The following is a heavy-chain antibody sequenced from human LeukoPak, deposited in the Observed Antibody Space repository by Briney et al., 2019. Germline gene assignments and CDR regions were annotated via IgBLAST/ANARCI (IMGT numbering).Heavy chain of an antibody. CDR2: ISSSGSTI. V-gene: IGHV3-48*03. D-gene: IGHD6-13*01. J-gene: IGHJ4*02. Sequence: GGSLRLSCAASGFTFSSYEMNWVRQAPGKGLEWVSYISSSGSTIYYADSVKGRFTISRDNAKNSLYLQMNSLRVEDTAVYYCARDYERRGSSSVDYWGQGTLVTVSS. CDR3: ARDYERRGSSSVDY. CDR1: GFTFSSYE.